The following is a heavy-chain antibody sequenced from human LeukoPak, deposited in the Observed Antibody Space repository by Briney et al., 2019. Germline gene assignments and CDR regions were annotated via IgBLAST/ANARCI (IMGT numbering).Heavy chain of an antibody. CDR3: ARGRSSSHNYYFDY. D-gene: IGHD6-13*01. J-gene: IGHJ4*02. V-gene: IGHV3-21*01. CDR2: ISSSSSHI. Sequence: GGSLRLSCAASGFTFSTYSMNWVRQAPGKGLECVSSISSSSSHIYYAESVKGRFTMSRDNAKNSLYLQMNSLRAEGTAVYYCARGRSSSHNYYFDYWGQGTLVTVSS. CDR1: GFTFSTYS.